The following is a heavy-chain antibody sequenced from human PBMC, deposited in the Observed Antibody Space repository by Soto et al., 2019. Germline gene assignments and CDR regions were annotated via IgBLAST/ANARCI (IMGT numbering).Heavy chain of an antibody. CDR3: ARGGGYCSGGSCQRMDDWFDP. Sequence: ASVKVSCKASGYTFASYGRSWVRQAPGQGLEWMGWISAYNGNTNYAQRLQGRVTMTTDTSTSTAYMELRSLRSDDTAVYYCARGGGYCSGGSCQRMDDWFDPWGQGTLLTVSS. J-gene: IGHJ5*02. CDR1: GYTFASYG. CDR2: ISAYNGNT. D-gene: IGHD2-15*01. V-gene: IGHV1-18*01.